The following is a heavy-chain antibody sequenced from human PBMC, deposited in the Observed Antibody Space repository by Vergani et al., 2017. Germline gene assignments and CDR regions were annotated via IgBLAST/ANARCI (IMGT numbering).Heavy chain of an antibody. CDR1: GGSFSGYY. CDR3: ARARVGWQKYRCAFDI. Sequence: QVQLQQWGAGLLKPSETLSLTCAVYGGSFSGYYWSWIRQPPGKGLEWIGEINHSGSTNYNPSLKSRVTISVDTSKNQFSLKLSSVTAADMAVYYCARARVGWQKYRCAFDIWGQGTMVTVSS. D-gene: IGHD1-1*01. V-gene: IGHV4-34*01. CDR2: INHSGST. J-gene: IGHJ3*02.